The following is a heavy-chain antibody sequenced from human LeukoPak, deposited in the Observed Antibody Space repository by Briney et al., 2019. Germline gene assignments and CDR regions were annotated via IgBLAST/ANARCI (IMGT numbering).Heavy chain of an antibody. Sequence: GGSLRLSCAASGFTFSNASMSWVRQAPGKGLEWVSRIKSKTDGGTTDYAAPVKGRFTISRDDSKNTLYLQMNSLKTEDTAVYYCTTTYPARIAAAGKAPYFDYWGQGTLVTVSS. CDR2: IKSKTDGGTT. CDR1: GFTFSNAS. D-gene: IGHD6-13*01. CDR3: TTTYPARIAAAGKAPYFDY. V-gene: IGHV3-15*01. J-gene: IGHJ4*02.